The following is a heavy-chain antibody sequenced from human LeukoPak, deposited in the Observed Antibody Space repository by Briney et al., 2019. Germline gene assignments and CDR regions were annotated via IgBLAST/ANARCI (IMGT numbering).Heavy chain of an antibody. D-gene: IGHD2-2*01. V-gene: IGHV1-24*01. CDR3: ATGEYCSSTSCYVRYYYYGMDV. Sequence: ASVKVSCKASGYTFTSYYMHWVRQAPGQGLEWMGGFDPEDGETIYAQKFQGRVTMTEDTSTDTAYMELSSLRSEDTAVYYCATGEYCSSTSCYVRYYYYGMDVWGQGTTVTVSS. CDR1: GYTFTSYY. CDR2: FDPEDGET. J-gene: IGHJ6*02.